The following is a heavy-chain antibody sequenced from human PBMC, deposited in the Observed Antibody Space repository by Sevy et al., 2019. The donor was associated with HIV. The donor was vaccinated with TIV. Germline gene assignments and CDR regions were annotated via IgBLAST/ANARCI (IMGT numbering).Heavy chain of an antibody. CDR2: IYHSGST. CDR3: ARDKMGGSGSYYNWFDP. J-gene: IGHJ5*02. V-gene: IGHV4-4*02. D-gene: IGHD3-10*01. Sequence: SETLSLTCAVSGGSISSSNWWSWVRQPPGKGLEWIGEIYHSGSTNYNPSLKGRVTISVDKSKNQFSLKLSSVTAADTAVYYCARDKMGGSGSYYNWFDPWGQGTLVTVSS. CDR1: GGSISSSNW.